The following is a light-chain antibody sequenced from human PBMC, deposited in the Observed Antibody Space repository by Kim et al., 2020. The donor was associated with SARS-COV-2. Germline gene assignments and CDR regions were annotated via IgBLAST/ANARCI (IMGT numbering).Light chain of an antibody. CDR1: QNIDTY. CDR2: DAS. J-gene: IGKJ4*01. Sequence: PGKRPPLSCRASQNIDTYLAWYQQRPGQAPRLLVYDASNRATGVPDRFSGSGSGTDFTLTISSLEPEDFSIYYCQQRNSWPPAVTFGGGTKVDIK. CDR3: QQRNSWPPAVT. V-gene: IGKV3-11*01.